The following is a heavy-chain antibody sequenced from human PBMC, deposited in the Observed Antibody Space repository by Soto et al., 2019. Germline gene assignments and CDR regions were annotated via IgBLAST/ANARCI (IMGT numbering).Heavy chain of an antibody. J-gene: IGHJ4*02. CDR1: GFTFSDYY. Sequence: FLRLSCAASGFTFSDYYMSWIRQAPGKGLEWVSYISSSGSTIYYADSVKGRFTISRDNAKNSLYLQMNSLRAEDTAVYYCARDPTSYYDSSGYYIPVYWGQGTLVTVSS. V-gene: IGHV3-11*01. D-gene: IGHD3-22*01. CDR2: ISSSGSTI. CDR3: ARDPTSYYDSSGYYIPVY.